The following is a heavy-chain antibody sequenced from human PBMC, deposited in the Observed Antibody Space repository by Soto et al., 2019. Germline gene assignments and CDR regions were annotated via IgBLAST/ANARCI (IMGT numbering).Heavy chain of an antibody. V-gene: IGHV4-39*01. J-gene: IGHJ6*02. CDR1: GGSISSSSYY. Sequence: KTSETLSLTCTVSGGSISSSSYYWGWIRQPPGKGLEWIGSIYYSGSTYYDPSLKSRVTISVDTSKNQFSLKLSSVTAADTAVYYCRQFYDFWSCYYKDPYYYYVMDVRGQRSSVTGSS. D-gene: IGHD3-3*01. CDR3: RQFYDFWSCYYKDPYYYYVMDV. CDR2: IYYSGST.